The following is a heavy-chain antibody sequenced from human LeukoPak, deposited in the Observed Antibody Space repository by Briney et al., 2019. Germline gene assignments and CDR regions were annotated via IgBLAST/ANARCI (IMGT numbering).Heavy chain of an antibody. CDR1: GYTFTSYD. CDR3: ATPLGDSSGWYPPFDY. CDR2: MNPNSGNT. Sequence: GASVKVSCKASGYTFTSYDINWVRQATGQGLEWMGWMNPNSGNTGYAQKFQGKVTMTRNTSISTAYMELSSLRSEDTAVYYCATPLGDSSGWYPPFDYWGQGTLVTVSS. V-gene: IGHV1-8*01. J-gene: IGHJ4*02. D-gene: IGHD6-19*01.